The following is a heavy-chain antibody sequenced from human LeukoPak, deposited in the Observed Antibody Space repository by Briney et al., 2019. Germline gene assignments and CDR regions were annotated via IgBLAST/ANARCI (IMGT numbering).Heavy chain of an antibody. D-gene: IGHD6-19*01. J-gene: IGHJ4*02. CDR3: ARSRGAGPGAYFDY. Sequence: GGALRLSCAASGFTFSDEYMSWIRKAPGKGLEWVSYISNSGTYTNYADSVRGRFTISRDNAKHSLYLQMNSLRAEDTAVYYCARSRGAGPGAYFDYWGQGTLVTVS. V-gene: IGHV3-11*03. CDR1: GFTFSDEY. CDR2: ISNSGTYT.